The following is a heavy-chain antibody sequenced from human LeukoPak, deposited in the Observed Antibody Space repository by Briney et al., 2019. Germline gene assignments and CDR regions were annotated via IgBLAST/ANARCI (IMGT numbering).Heavy chain of an antibody. CDR2: ISYDGSEK. V-gene: IGHV3-30*03. J-gene: IGHJ6*02. CDR1: GFTFSSYG. CDR3: ARGMDV. Sequence: PGGSLRLSCAASGFTFSSYGMHWVRQAPGKGLEWVAIISYDGSEKYDADSVKGRFTISRDNSKNTLYLQMNSLRAEDTAVYYCARGMDVRGQGTMVTVSS.